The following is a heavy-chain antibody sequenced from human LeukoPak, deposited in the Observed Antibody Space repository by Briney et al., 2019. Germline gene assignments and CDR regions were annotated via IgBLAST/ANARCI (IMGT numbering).Heavy chain of an antibody. V-gene: IGHV3-23*01. CDR2: ISGSGGST. Sequence: GGSLTRTCAASGFTFSSYGMSWLRQAPGKGLEWVSAISGSGGSTYYADSVKGRFTVARDNSKNSLYLQMNSLRAQDTAVYYCAELGITMIGGVWGKGTTVTISP. CDR3: AELGITMIGGV. D-gene: IGHD3-10*02. CDR1: GFTFSSYG. J-gene: IGHJ6*04.